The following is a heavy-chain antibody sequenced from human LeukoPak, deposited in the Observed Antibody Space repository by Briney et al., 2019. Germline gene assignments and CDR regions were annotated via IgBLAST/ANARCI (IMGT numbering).Heavy chain of an antibody. CDR2: FDPEDGET. Sequence: ASVKVSCKASGYTFTSYGISWVRQAPGKGLEWMGGFDPEDGETIYAQKFQGRVTMTEDTSTDTAYMELSSLRSEDTAVYYCATEGGVDRYYYYYYMDVWGKGTTVTVSS. CDR1: GYTFTSYG. J-gene: IGHJ6*03. V-gene: IGHV1-24*01. CDR3: ATEGGVDRYYYYYYMDV. D-gene: IGHD1-26*01.